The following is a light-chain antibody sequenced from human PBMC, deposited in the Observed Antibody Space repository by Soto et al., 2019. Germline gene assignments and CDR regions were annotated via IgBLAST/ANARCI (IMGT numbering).Light chain of an antibody. CDR1: QDIDNY. CDR3: QQHDTRPTMT. CDR2: AAS. Sequence: IQVTQSPSSLSASVGESVTITCQASQDIDNYLNWYQHRPGEAPKLLIYAASYLETGVSTRFSGSGSGTDFSFTITNLRPEDSGTYYCQQHDTRPTMTFGQGTRLEI. V-gene: IGKV1-33*01. J-gene: IGKJ5*01.